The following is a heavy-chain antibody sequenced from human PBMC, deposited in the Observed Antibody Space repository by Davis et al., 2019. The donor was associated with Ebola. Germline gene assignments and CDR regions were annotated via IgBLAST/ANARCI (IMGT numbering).Heavy chain of an antibody. V-gene: IGHV3-73*01. CDR3: TALITMVRGVAPDYYYGMDV. J-gene: IGHJ6*02. D-gene: IGHD3-10*01. CDR2: IRSIANSYAT. Sequence: GGSLRLSCPPSGFTFSGSAMHWVRQASGKWLEWVGRIRSIANSYATAYAASVKGRFTISRDDSKNTAYLQMNSLKTEDTAGYYCTALITMVRGVAPDYYYGMDVWGQGTTVTVSS. CDR1: GFTFSGSA.